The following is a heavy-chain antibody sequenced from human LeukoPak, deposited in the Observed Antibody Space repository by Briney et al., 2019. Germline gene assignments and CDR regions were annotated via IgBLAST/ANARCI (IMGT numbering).Heavy chain of an antibody. CDR2: TFYSGST. D-gene: IGHD1-26*01. V-gene: IGHV4-59*08. CDR1: AVSISNYY. CDR3: ARTLSGSYRDWYFDL. Sequence: PSETLSLTCTFSAVSISNYYWSWIRQPPGKGLEWIGYTFYSGSTEYNPSLKSRVTMSVDTSKNQFSLKLSSVTASDTAIYYCARTLSGSYRDWYFDLWGRGTLVTVSS. J-gene: IGHJ2*01.